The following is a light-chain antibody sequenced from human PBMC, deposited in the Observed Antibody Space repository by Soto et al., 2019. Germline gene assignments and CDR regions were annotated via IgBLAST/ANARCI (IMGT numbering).Light chain of an antibody. Sequence: EIVLTQSPATLSVSPGETTRLSCRASQSINSDVAWYQQKVGQTPRLLIHGASTRATGIAARFSGSGSGTEFTLTISSLQSEDFAVYYCQQYDDWPPWTLGPGT. CDR1: QSINSD. CDR3: QQYDDWPPWT. CDR2: GAS. J-gene: IGKJ1*01. V-gene: IGKV3D-15*01.